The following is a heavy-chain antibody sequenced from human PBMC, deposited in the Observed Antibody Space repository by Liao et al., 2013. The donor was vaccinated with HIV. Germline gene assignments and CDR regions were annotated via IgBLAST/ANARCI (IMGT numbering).Heavy chain of an antibody. CDR1: GGSISSGRYY. D-gene: IGHD1-1*01. V-gene: IGHV4-61*02. J-gene: IGHJ5*02. Sequence: QVQLQESGPGLVKPSQTLSLTCTVSGGSISSGRYYWSWIRQPAGKGLEWIGRVYPTGNTNYNPSLASRLTLSVDSSKNQFSLRLTSVTAADTAVYICARDRVHYFDLWGQGTLVAVSS. CDR2: VYPTGNT. CDR3: ARDRVHYFDL.